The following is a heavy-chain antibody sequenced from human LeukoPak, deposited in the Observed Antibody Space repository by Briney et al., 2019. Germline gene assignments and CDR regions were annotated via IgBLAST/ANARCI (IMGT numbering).Heavy chain of an antibody. CDR3: ARGGYYGSGNDFRFDP. D-gene: IGHD3-10*01. Sequence: NPSETLSLTCTVSGGSINSYYWSWIRQPPGKGLECIGYIHYTGSTNYNPSLKSRVTISVDTSKNQFSLKLNSVTAADTAVYYCARGGYYGSGNDFRFDPWGQGTLVTVSS. CDR2: IHYTGST. V-gene: IGHV4-59*01. CDR1: GGSINSYY. J-gene: IGHJ5*02.